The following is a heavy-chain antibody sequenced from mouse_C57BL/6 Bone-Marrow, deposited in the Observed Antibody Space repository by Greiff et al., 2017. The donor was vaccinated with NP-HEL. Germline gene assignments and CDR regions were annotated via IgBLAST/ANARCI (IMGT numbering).Heavy chain of an antibody. CDR1: GFNIKDDY. J-gene: IGHJ4*01. CDR3: TTRDSSGYEAMDY. V-gene: IGHV14-4*01. Sequence: EVKLMESGAELVRPGASVKLSCTASGFNIKDDYMHWVKQRPEQGLEWIGWIDPENGDTEYASKFQGKATITADTSSNTAYLQLSSLTSEDTAVYYCTTRDSSGYEAMDYWGQGTSVTVSS. D-gene: IGHD3-2*02. CDR2: IDPENGDT.